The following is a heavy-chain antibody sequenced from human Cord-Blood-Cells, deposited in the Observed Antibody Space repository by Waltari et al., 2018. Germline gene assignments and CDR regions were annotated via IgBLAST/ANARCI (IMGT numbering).Heavy chain of an antibody. D-gene: IGHD2-15*01. Sequence: QVQLVQSGAEVKKPGASVKVSCKASGYTFTGHSMHWVRQAPGQGLEWMGWINPNSGGTNYAQKFQGWVTMTRDTSISTAYMELSRLRSDDTAVYYCARDRCSGGSCYFDYWGQGTLVTVSS. V-gene: IGHV1-2*04. CDR2: INPNSGGT. CDR3: ARDRCSGGSCYFDY. J-gene: IGHJ4*02. CDR1: GYTFTGHS.